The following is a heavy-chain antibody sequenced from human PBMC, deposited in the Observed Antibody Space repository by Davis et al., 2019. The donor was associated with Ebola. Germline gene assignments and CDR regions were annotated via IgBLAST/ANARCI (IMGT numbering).Heavy chain of an antibody. D-gene: IGHD2-2*01. CDR1: GFTFSSYV. Sequence: GESLNTSCAASGFTFSSYVLHLVRPAPGQGVEWVAHIRQGGGDTYYADSVKGRFAISKDNAKNSLELQMNSLRAEDTAIYSCARDSVPAAQDYWGQGTLVTVSS. CDR2: IRQGGGDT. V-gene: IGHV3-7*03. CDR3: ARDSVPAAQDY. J-gene: IGHJ4*02.